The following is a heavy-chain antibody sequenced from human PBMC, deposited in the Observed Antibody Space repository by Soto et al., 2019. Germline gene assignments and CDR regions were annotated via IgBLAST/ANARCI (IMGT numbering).Heavy chain of an antibody. CDR1: GGLFSSYP. V-gene: IGHV1-69*01. Sequence: QEQLVQSGAEVKKPGSSVKVSCKASGGLFSSYPISWVRQVPGQGLEWMGGIIPVFQTAYYTQRFQVRVTITADESTNTAYMELSSLRSEDTAIYYCARGGSGYTWFNEFWGQGTLVTVSS. CDR2: IIPVFQTA. D-gene: IGHD3-22*01. CDR3: ARGGSGYTWFNEF. J-gene: IGHJ4*02.